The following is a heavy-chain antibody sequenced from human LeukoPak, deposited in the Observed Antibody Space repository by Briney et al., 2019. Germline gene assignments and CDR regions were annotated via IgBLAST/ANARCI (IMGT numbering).Heavy chain of an antibody. CDR3: TTDLRDYGDPSDAFDI. J-gene: IGHJ3*02. D-gene: IGHD4-17*01. CDR2: IKSKTDGGTT. Sequence: PGGSLRLSCAASGFTFSNAWMSWGRPAPGKGREWGGRIKSKTDGGTTDYAAPVKGRFTISRDDSKDTLYLQMNSLNTEDTAVYYCTTDLRDYGDPSDAFDIWGQGTMVTVSS. V-gene: IGHV3-15*01. CDR1: GFTFSNAW.